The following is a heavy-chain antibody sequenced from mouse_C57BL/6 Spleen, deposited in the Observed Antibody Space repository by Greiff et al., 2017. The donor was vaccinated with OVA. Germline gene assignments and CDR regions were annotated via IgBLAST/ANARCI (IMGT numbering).Heavy chain of an antibody. CDR3: TRGDYYGSRRGAMDY. J-gene: IGHJ4*01. D-gene: IGHD1-1*01. Sequence: VQLQQSGAELVRPGASVTLSCKASGYTFTDYEMHWVKQTPVHGLEWIGAIDPETGGTAYNQKFKGKAILTADKSSSTAYMELRSLTSEDSAVYYCTRGDYYGSRRGAMDYWGQGTSVTVSS. V-gene: IGHV1-15*01. CDR1: GYTFTDYE. CDR2: IDPETGGT.